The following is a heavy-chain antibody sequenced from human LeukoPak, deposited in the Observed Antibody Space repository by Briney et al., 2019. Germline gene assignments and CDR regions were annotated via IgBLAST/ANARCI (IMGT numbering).Heavy chain of an antibody. D-gene: IGHD5-24*01. CDR1: GGSISSYY. V-gene: IGHV4-59*01. CDR2: IYYSGST. Sequence: SETLSLTCTVSGGSISSYYWSWIRQPPGKGLEWIGYIYYSGSTNYNPSLKSRVTISVDTSKNQFSLKLSSMTAADTAVYYCARLDGYTIGYWFDPWGQGTLVTVSS. J-gene: IGHJ5*02. CDR3: ARLDGYTIGYWFDP.